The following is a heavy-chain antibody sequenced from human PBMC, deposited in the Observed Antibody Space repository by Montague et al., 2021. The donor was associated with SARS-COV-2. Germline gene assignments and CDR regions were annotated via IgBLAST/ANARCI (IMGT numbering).Heavy chain of an antibody. J-gene: IGHJ4*02. Sequence: SETLSLTCTVSGGSISSYYWSWIRQPPRKGLEWIGYIYYSGSTNYNSSLKRRVTISVDTSKTQFSLKLSPVTAADTAAYYCAGDWGERGHWGQGTLVTVSS. CDR3: AGDWGERGH. V-gene: IGHV4-59*01. D-gene: IGHD3-10*01. CDR1: GGSISSYY. CDR2: IYYSGST.